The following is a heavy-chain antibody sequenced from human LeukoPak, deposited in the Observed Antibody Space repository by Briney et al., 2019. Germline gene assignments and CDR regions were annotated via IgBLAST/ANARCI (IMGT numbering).Heavy chain of an antibody. CDR2: ISSSSSYT. V-gene: IGHV3-21*01. Sequence: GGSLRLSCAASGFTFSSYSMNWVRQAPGKGLEWVSSISSSSSYTYYADSVKSRFTISRDNAKNSLYLQMNSLRAEDTAVYYCARGGPYGSGSFVDYWGQGTLVTVSS. CDR3: ARGGPYGSGSFVDY. J-gene: IGHJ4*02. D-gene: IGHD3-10*01. CDR1: GFTFSSYS.